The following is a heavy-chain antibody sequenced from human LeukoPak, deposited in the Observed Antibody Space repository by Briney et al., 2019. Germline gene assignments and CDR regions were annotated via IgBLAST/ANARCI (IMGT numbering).Heavy chain of an antibody. CDR3: ARSAIFGVVTIGYFDY. V-gene: IGHV3-64*01. CDR1: GFTFSSHA. D-gene: IGHD3-3*01. CDR2: IRSNGDTT. J-gene: IGHJ4*02. Sequence: GGSLRLSCAASGFTFSSHAMHWVRQAPGKGLEYVSAIRSNGDTTYYANSVKGRFTISRDNSKNTLYLQMGSLRAEDMAVYYCARSAIFGVVTIGYFDYWGQGTLVTVSS.